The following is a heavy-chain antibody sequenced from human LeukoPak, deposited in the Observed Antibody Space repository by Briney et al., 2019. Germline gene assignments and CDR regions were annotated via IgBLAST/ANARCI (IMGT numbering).Heavy chain of an antibody. J-gene: IGHJ6*02. CDR2: IYYSGST. CDR3: ARDSGYASGWYGMSGSYYYGMDV. Sequence: SETLSLTCTVSGGSLSSYYWNWIRQPPGKGLEWIGYIYYSGSTNYNPSLKSRVTISVDMSKNQFSLQLSSVTAADTAVYYCARDSGYASGWYGMSGSYYYGMDVWGQGTTVTVSS. V-gene: IGHV4-59*01. D-gene: IGHD6-19*01. CDR1: GGSLSSYY.